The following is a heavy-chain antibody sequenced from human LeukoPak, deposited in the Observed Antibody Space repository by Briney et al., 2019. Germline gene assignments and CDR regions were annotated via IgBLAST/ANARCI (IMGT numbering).Heavy chain of an antibody. CDR2: INHSGST. J-gene: IGHJ2*01. CDR1: GGSISSSY. V-gene: IGHV4-34*01. D-gene: IGHD1-26*01. CDR3: ARGSSGGSYYRWYFDL. Sequence: SETLSLTCTVSGGSISSSYWSWIRQPPGKGLEWIGEINHSGSTNYNPSLKSRVTISVDTSKNQFSLKLSSVTAADTAVYYCARGSSGGSYYRWYFDLWGRGTLVTVSS.